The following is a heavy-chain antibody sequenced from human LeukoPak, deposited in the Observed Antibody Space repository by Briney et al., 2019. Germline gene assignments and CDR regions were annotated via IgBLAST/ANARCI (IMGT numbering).Heavy chain of an antibody. Sequence: GGSLRLSCAASGFTFSSYGMHWVRQAPGKGLEWVAVIWYDGSNKYYADSVKGRFTISRDNSKNTLYLQMNSLRAEDTAVYYCARERQLVPYGMDVWAKGPRSPSP. CDR3: ARERQLVPYGMDV. V-gene: IGHV3-33*01. D-gene: IGHD6-6*01. CDR2: IWYDGSNK. CDR1: GFTFSSYG. J-gene: IGHJ6*02.